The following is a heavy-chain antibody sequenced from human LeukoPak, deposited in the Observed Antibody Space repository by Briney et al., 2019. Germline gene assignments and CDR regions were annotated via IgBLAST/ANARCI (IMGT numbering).Heavy chain of an antibody. CDR3: ASHQDRSGSYGVP. J-gene: IGHJ5*02. D-gene: IGHD1-26*01. CDR1: GFTFSSYS. CDR2: ISSSSSTI. Sequence: PGGSLRLSCAASGFTFSSYSMNWVRQAPGKGLEWVSYISSSSSTIYYADSVKGRFTISRDNAKNSLYLQMNSLRAEDTAVYYCASHQDRSGSYGVPWGQGTLVTVSS. V-gene: IGHV3-48*01.